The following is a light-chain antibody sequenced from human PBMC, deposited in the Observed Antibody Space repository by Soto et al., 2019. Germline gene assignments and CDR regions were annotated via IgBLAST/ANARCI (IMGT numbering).Light chain of an antibody. J-gene: IGLJ3*02. V-gene: IGLV1-40*01. CDR2: GNS. CDR1: SSNIGAGYD. Sequence: QSVLTQPPSVSGAPGQRVTISCTGSSSNIGAGYDVHWYQQLPGTAPKLLIYGNSNRPSGVPDRFSGSKSGTSASLAITGLQAEDEADYYCQSYDSSLSGSMVFGGGTKLTVL. CDR3: QSYDSSLSGSMV.